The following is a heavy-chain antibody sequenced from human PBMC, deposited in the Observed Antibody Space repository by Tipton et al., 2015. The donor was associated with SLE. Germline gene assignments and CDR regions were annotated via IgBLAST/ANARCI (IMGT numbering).Heavy chain of an antibody. CDR2: IFYRGRT. CDR1: GGSIGSNSYH. Sequence: TLSLTCTVSGGSIGSNSYHWGWIRQPPGKGLEWIGSIFYRGRTYRNPSLKSRVTIALDTSKNQFSLTLSSVTAADTAVYYCARDRGGNSSVYVDNWGQGTLVTVSS. D-gene: IGHD4-23*01. CDR3: ARDRGGNSSVYVDN. J-gene: IGHJ4*02. V-gene: IGHV4-39*07.